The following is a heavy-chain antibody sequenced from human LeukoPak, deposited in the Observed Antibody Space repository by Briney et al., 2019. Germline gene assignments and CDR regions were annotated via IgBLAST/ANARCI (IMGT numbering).Heavy chain of an antibody. V-gene: IGHV4-4*09. CDR1: GGSISSYY. Sequence: SQTLSLTCTVSGGSISSYYWSWIRQPPGKGLEWIGYIYTSGSTNYNPSLKSRVTISVDTSKNQFSLKLSSVTAADTAVYYCARHPLFDYWGQGTLVTVSP. J-gene: IGHJ4*02. CDR3: ARHPLFDY. CDR2: IYTSGST.